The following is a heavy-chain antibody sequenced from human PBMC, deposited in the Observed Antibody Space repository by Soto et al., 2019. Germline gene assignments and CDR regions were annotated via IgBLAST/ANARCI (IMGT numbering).Heavy chain of an antibody. CDR2: IYYSGST. V-gene: IGHV4-39*07. D-gene: IGHD3-3*01. J-gene: IGHJ6*03. CDR3: ARVSDFWSGYLNFYMDV. Sequence: SETLSLTCTVSGGSISSSSYYWGWIRQPPGKGLEWIGCIYYSGSTNYSPSLKSRITISVDTSKNQFSLKLSSVTAADTAVYYCARVSDFWSGYLNFYMDVWGKGTTVTVSS. CDR1: GGSISSSSYY.